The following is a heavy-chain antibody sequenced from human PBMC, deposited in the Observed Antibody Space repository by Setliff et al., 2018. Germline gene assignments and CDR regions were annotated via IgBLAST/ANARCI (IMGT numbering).Heavy chain of an antibody. V-gene: IGHV3-33*08. J-gene: IGHJ3*02. CDR1: GFTFSTYR. CDR2: IWDDGVKK. CDR3: ARVASIMILVDIFFPNDAFDI. Sequence: GGSLRLSCAASGFTFSTYRMHWVRQAPGKGLEWVAVIWDDGVKKYHADSVKGRFTISRDNSKNTLYLQMNSLRAEDTAVYYCARVASIMILVDIFFPNDAFDIWGQGTMVTVSS. D-gene: IGHD3-22*01.